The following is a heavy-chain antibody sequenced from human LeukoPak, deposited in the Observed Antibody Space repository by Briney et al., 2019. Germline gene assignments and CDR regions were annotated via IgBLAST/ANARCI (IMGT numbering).Heavy chain of an antibody. CDR3: ARSSTVTTFDY. D-gene: IGHD4-17*01. J-gene: IGHJ4*02. V-gene: IGHV4-31*03. CDR1: GGSISSGGYY. Sequence: SQTLSLTCTVSGGSISSGGYYWSWIRQHPGKGLEWIGYIYYSGSTYYNPSLKSRVTISVDMSKNQFSLKLSSVTAADTAVYYCARSSTVTTFDYWGQGTLVTVSS. CDR2: IYYSGST.